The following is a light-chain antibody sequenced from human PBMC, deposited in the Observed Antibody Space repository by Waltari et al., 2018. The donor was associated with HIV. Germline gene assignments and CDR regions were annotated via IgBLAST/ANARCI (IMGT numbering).Light chain of an antibody. Sequence: QSVLTQPPSVSGAPGQSVSISCTGTTSNIQTPSDVHWYQQLPGAAPKLLVYGNNNRPSGVPARFSGSKSGTSASRAITGLQSEDEAFYYCQSYDSSLTAVIFGGGTKLTVL. CDR2: GNN. V-gene: IGLV1-40*01. J-gene: IGLJ2*01. CDR3: QSYDSSLTAVI. CDR1: TSNIQTPSD.